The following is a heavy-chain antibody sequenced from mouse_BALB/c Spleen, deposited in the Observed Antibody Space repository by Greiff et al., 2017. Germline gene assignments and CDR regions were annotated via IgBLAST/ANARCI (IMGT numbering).Heavy chain of an antibody. CDR3: ANGYDGAMDY. D-gene: IGHD2-2*01. J-gene: IGHJ4*01. Sequence: VQLQQSGAELVKPGASVKLSCKASGYTFTSYYMYWVKQRPGQGLEWIGEINPSNGGTNFNEKFKSKATLTSDKSSSTAYMELSSLTSEDSAVYYCANGYDGAMDYWGQGTSVTVSS. CDR1: GYTFTSYY. V-gene: IGHV1-53*01. CDR2: INPSNGGT.